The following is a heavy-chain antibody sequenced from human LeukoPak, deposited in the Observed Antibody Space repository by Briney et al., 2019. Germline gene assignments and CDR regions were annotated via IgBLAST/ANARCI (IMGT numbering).Heavy chain of an antibody. D-gene: IGHD2-15*01. V-gene: IGHV1-8*01. CDR3: ARALVNLRRGRGYCSGGSCYSIGY. CDR2: MNPNSGNT. J-gene: IGHJ4*02. Sequence: GASVKVSCKASGYTFTSFDINWVRQATGQGPEWMGWMNPNSGNTGYAQKFQGRVTITRNTSISTAYMELSSLRSEDTAVYYCARALVNLRRGRGYCSGGSCYSIGYWGQGTLVTVSS. CDR1: GYTFTSFD.